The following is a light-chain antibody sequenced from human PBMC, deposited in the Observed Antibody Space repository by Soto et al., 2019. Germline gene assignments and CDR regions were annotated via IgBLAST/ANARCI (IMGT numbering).Light chain of an antibody. J-gene: IGKJ1*01. Sequence: IEMTQSRATLCVSPGERATLSCRASQSVSSNLVWYQQKPGQAPRLLIYGASTRVTGIPARFSGSGSGTEFTLTISSLQSEDFAVYYCQQYHNWWTFGQGTKVDIK. CDR1: QSVSSN. CDR2: GAS. V-gene: IGKV3-15*01. CDR3: QQYHNWWT.